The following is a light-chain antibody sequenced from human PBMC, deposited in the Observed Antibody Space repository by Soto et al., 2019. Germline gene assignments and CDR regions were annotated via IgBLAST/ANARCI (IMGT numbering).Light chain of an antibody. CDR3: QQYGSSSWT. Sequence: EIVLTQSPGTLSLSPGERATLSCRASQRVSSSYFAWYQQRFVQAHRLLIYGASSRATGIPDSFSGSGSGTDFTLTISRLEPEDFAVYYWQQYGSSSWTFGQGTKVEIK. J-gene: IGKJ1*01. CDR1: QRVSSSY. V-gene: IGKV3-20*01. CDR2: GAS.